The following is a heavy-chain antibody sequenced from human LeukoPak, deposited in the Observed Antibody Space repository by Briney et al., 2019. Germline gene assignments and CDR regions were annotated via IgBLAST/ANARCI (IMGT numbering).Heavy chain of an antibody. J-gene: IGHJ6*02. CDR3: ARGTYYYGSGSSTYYYYGMDV. D-gene: IGHD3-10*01. Sequence: GGSLRLSCAASGFTFSNYWLTWVRQAPGQGLEWVANIKQDGSEKHYVDSVKGRFTLSRDNSKNTLYLQMNSLRAEDTAVYYCARGTYYYGSGSSTYYYYGMDVWGQGTTVTVSS. CDR1: GFTFSNYW. CDR2: IKQDGSEK. V-gene: IGHV3-7*01.